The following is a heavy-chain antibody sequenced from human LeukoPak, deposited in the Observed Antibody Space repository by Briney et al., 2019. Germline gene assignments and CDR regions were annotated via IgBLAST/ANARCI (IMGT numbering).Heavy chain of an antibody. CDR2: INPNSGGT. V-gene: IGHV1-2*02. D-gene: IGHD6-19*01. J-gene: IGHJ4*02. Sequence: ASVKVPCKASGYTFTDYYIHWVRQAPGQGLEWMGWINPNSGGTNYAQKFQGRVTMTRDTSISTAYMELRRLRSDDTAVYYCAAIIGYSSGWYKNDYWGQGTLVTVSS. CDR1: GYTFTDYY. CDR3: AAIIGYSSGWYKNDY.